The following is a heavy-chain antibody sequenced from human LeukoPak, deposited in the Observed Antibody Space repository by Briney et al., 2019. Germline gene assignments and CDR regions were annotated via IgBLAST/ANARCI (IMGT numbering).Heavy chain of an antibody. V-gene: IGHV3-30*02. D-gene: IGHD2-2*01. CDR3: ARVGSSYCSSTSCRTFDY. J-gene: IGHJ4*02. CDR2: IRYDGSNK. Sequence: PGGSLRLSCAASGFTFSSYGMHWVRQAPGKGLEWVAFIRYDGSNKYYADSVKGRFTISRDNSKNTLYLQMNSLRAEDTAVYYCARVGSSYCSSTSCRTFDYWGQGTLVTVSS. CDR1: GFTFSSYG.